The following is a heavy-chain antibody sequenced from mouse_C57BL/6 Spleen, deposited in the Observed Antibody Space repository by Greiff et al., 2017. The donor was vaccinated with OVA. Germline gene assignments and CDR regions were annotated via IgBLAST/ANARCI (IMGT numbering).Heavy chain of an antibody. CDR1: GYSFTDYN. CDR2: INPNYGTT. D-gene: IGHD1-1*01. CDR3: AKEDYGSSYDFDY. Sequence: LQESGPELVKPGASVRISCKASGYSFTDYNMNWVKQSNGKSLEWIGVINPNYGTTSYNQKFKGKATLTVDQSSSTAYMQLNSLTSEDSAVYYCAKEDYGSSYDFDYWGQGTTLTVSS. V-gene: IGHV1-39*01. J-gene: IGHJ2*01.